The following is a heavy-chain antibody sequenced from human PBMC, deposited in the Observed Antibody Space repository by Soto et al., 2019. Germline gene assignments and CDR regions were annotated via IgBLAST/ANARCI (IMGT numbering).Heavy chain of an antibody. Sequence: ASVKVSCTASGYTFTSYYMHLVRQAPGQGLEWMGVIHPSGGSTSYAQKFQGRVTMTRDTSTSTVYIEVSSLRSEDTAVYYCARVSDRFEYWGQGTLVTVSS. CDR1: GYTFTSYY. CDR3: ARVSDRFEY. J-gene: IGHJ4*02. V-gene: IGHV1-46*01. CDR2: IHPSGGST. D-gene: IGHD3-10*01.